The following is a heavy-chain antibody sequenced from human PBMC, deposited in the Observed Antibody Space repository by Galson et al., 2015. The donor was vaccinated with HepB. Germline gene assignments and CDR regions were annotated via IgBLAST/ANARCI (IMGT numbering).Heavy chain of an antibody. Sequence: SLRLSCAASGFTFSSYWMHWVRQAPGKGLVWVSRINSDGSSTSYADSVKGRFTISRDNAKNTLYLQMNSLRAEDTAVYYCARDSSFWSGYYSNWFDPWGQGTLVTVSS. CDR2: INSDGSST. CDR3: ARDSSFWSGYYSNWFDP. V-gene: IGHV3-74*01. CDR1: GFTFSSYW. D-gene: IGHD3-3*01. J-gene: IGHJ5*02.